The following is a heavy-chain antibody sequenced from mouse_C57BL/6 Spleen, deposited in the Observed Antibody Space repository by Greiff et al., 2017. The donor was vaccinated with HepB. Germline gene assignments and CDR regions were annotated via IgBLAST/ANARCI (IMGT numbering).Heavy chain of an antibody. CDR1: GYTFTSYW. CDR3: ARYSPVSRVDY. D-gene: IGHD2-12*01. J-gene: IGHJ2*01. Sequence: QVQLQQPGAELVKPGASVKMSCKASGYTFTSYWITWVKQRPGQGLEWIGDIYPGSGSTNYNEKFKSKATLTGDTSSSTAYMQLSSLTSEDSAVYYCARYSPVSRVDYWGQGTTLTVSS. CDR2: IYPGSGST. V-gene: IGHV1-55*01.